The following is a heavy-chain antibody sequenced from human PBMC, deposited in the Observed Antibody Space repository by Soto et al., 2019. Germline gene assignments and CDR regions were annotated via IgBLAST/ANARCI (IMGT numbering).Heavy chain of an antibody. Sequence: ASVKVSCKTSGYIFTAHSMHWVRQAPGQGLEWMGVVNPRGGSAHYAQSFEGRVTLTRDTSTSTFYMELSSLRSEDTAVYYCAREENCRGGTCYSEYFHHWGQGTLVTVSS. D-gene: IGHD2-15*01. V-gene: IGHV1-46*01. CDR1: GYIFTAHS. CDR2: VNPRGGSA. J-gene: IGHJ1*01. CDR3: AREENCRGGTCYSEYFHH.